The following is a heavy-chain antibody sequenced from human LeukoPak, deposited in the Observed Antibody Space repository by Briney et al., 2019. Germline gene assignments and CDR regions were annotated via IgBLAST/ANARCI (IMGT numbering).Heavy chain of an antibody. CDR3: AAGRILRYFDYFDY. J-gene: IGHJ4*02. CDR1: GYTLTELS. Sequence: ASVKVSCKVSGYTLTELSMHWVRQAPGKGLEWIGGFDPEDGETIYAQKFQGRVTMTEDTSTDTAYMELSSLRSEDTAVYYCAAGRILRYFDYFDYWGQGTLVPSPQ. V-gene: IGHV1-24*01. CDR2: FDPEDGET. D-gene: IGHD3-9*01.